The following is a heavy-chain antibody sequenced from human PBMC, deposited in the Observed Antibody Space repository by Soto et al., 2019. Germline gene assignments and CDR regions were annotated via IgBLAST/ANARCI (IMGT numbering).Heavy chain of an antibody. D-gene: IGHD4-4*01. CDR1: GGSISSGGYS. CDR2: IQQSGST. Sequence: QLQLQESGSGLVKPSQTLSLTCAVSGGSISSGGYSWSWIRQPPGKGLEWIGYIQQSGSTYYNPPLQSRATISLDRSKNQLSLKLSSVAGADTAVHYFTSEMTTVTTLDYWGQGTLVTVSS. V-gene: IGHV4-30-2*01. J-gene: IGHJ4*02. CDR3: TSEMTTVTTLDY.